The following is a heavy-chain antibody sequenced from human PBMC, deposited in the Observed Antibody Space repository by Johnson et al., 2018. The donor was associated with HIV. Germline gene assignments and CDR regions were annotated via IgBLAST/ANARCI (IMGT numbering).Heavy chain of an antibody. Sequence: VQLVESGGGLVQPGGSMRLSCAASGFTLSSYDMHWVRQATGKGLEWVSEIDTAGDTYYPGSVKGRFTTSRENAKNYLYLQMNSLRAGDTAVYYCARRSIRSDGFDIWGQGTMVTVSS. CDR2: IDTAGDT. J-gene: IGHJ3*02. CDR1: GFTLSSYD. D-gene: IGHD4-11*01. CDR3: ARRSIRSDGFDI. V-gene: IGHV3-13*01.